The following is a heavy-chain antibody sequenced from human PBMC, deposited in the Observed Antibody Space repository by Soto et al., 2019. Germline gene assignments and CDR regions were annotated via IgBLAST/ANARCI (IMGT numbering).Heavy chain of an antibody. J-gene: IGHJ4*02. V-gene: IGHV1-18*01. Sequence: QVHLVQSGAEVKKPGASVKVSCQGSGYAFTTYGITWVRQAPGQGLEWMGWISAHNGNTKYAQKLQGRVTVTRDTSTSTAYMELRSLRYDATAVYYCARGRYGDYWGQGALATVSS. CDR1: GYAFTTYG. D-gene: IGHD1-1*01. CDR3: ARGRYGDY. CDR2: ISAHNGNT.